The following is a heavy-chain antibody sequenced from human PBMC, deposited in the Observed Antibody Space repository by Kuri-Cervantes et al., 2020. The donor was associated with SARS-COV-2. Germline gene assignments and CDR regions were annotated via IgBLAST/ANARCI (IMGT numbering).Heavy chain of an antibody. CDR1: GFTFSSYW. CDR3: ARGRDYYDSSGYPDSEYFQH. CDR2: INHSGST. D-gene: IGHD3-22*01. Sequence: ESLKISCAASGFTFSSYWMHWVRQPPGKGLEWIGEINHSGSTNYNPSLKSRVTISVDTSKNQFSLKLSSVTAADTAVYYCARGRDYYDSSGYPDSEYFQHWGQGTLVTVSS. V-gene: IGHV4-34*01. J-gene: IGHJ1*01.